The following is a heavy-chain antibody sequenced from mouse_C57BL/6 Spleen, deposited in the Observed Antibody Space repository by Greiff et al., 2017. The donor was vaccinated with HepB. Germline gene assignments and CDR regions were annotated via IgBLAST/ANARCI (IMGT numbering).Heavy chain of an antibody. CDR2: IDPSDSYT. Sequence: QVQLQQPGAELVKPGASVKLSCKASGYTFTSYWMQWVKQRPGQGLEWIGEIDPSDSYTNYNQKFKGKATLTVDTSSSTAYMQLSSLTSEDSAVYYWARSGLGGGYAMDYWGQGTSVTVSS. J-gene: IGHJ4*01. V-gene: IGHV1-50*01. CDR3: ARSGLGGGYAMDY. D-gene: IGHD3-3*01. CDR1: GYTFTSYW.